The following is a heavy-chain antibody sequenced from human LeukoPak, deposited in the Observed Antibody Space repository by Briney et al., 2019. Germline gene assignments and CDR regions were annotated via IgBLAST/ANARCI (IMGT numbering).Heavy chain of an antibody. Sequence: PSETLSLTCTVSTGSLNSYFWTWVRQPAGKGLEWIGRVSGTGTAYSNPSLESRVIISLDTSRNQCSLKLMSVTAADTAVYYCARGKELTGTSGHYSFDFWGQGTLVSVSS. CDR2: VSGTGTA. D-gene: IGHD1-7*01. CDR3: ARGKELTGTSGHYSFDF. V-gene: IGHV4-4*07. CDR1: TGSLNSYF. J-gene: IGHJ4*02.